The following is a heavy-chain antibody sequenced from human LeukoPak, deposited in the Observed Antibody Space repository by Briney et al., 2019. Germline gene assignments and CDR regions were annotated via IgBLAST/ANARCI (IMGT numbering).Heavy chain of an antibody. Sequence: SETLSLTCTVSGGSISSGGYYWSWIRQHPGKGLEWIGYIYYSGSTYYNPSLKSRVTISVDTSKNQFSLKVNSVTAAGTAVYYCARAYCTSTTCWGYFDYWGQGTLVTVSS. J-gene: IGHJ4*02. CDR2: IYYSGST. D-gene: IGHD2-2*01. CDR3: ARAYCTSTTCWGYFDY. CDR1: GGSISSGGYY. V-gene: IGHV4-31*03.